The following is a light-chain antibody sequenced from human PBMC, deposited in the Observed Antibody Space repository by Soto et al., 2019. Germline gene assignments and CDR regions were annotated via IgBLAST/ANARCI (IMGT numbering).Light chain of an antibody. V-gene: IGKV3-15*01. CDR2: GTS. Sequence: EIVMTQSPATLSVSPGERATLSCRAGQSVSSTLAWYQQKPGQAPRLLIYGTSTRATGVPARFSGSGSETEFTLTISSLQSEDFAVYYCQQYYDWPITFGQGTRLEIK. CDR3: QQYYDWPIT. J-gene: IGKJ5*01. CDR1: QSVSST.